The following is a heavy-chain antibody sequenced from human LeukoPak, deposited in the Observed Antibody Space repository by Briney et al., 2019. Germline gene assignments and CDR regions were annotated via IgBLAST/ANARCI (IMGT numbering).Heavy chain of an antibody. CDR2: ISAYNGNT. CDR3: ARATNQDIVVVVAATPSFDFQH. D-gene: IGHD2-15*01. Sequence: ASVKVSCKASGYTFTSYGISWVRQAPGQGLEWMGRISAYNGNTNYAQKLQGRVTMTTDTSTSTAYMELRSLRSDDTAVYYCARATNQDIVVVVAATPSFDFQHWGQGTLVTVSS. CDR1: GYTFTSYG. J-gene: IGHJ1*01. V-gene: IGHV1-18*01.